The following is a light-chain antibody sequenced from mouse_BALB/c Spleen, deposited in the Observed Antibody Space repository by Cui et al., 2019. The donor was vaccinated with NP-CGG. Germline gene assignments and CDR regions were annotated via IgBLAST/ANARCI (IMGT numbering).Light chain of an antibody. V-gene: IGLV1*01. J-gene: IGLJ1*01. CDR3: ALWYSNHWV. CDR2: GTN. Sequence: QAFVTKDSAVTTSPGETVTLTCRSSTGTVTTSNYANWVQEKPDHLFTGLIGGTNNRPPGVPARFSGSLIGDKAALTITGAQTEDEAIYFCALWYSNHWVFGGGTKLTVL. CDR1: TGTVTTSNY.